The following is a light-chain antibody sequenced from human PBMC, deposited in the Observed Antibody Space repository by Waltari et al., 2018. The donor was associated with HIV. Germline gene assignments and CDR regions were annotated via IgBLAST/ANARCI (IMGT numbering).Light chain of an antibody. V-gene: IGLV2-23*02. J-gene: IGLJ3*02. CDR3: CSYAGSNTGV. Sequence: QSALTQPASVSGSPGQSITISCTGTSSDVATYNLVSWYQQHPGKAPKPIIYEVSFRPSGVSNRFSGSKSGNTASLTISGLQAEDEADYYCCSYAGSNTGVFGGGTKLTVL. CDR1: SSDVATYNL. CDR2: EVS.